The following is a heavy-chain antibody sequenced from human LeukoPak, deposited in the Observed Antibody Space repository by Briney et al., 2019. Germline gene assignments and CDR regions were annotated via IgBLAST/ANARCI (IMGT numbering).Heavy chain of an antibody. CDR2: IRQDGSQK. D-gene: IGHD6-13*01. Sequence: GGSLRLSCVASGFTFSSNWMSWVRQAPGKGMEWVATIRQDGSQKNYVDSVKGRFTISRDNAKESLYLQMNSLRAEDTAVYYCARDLRGIAYRGAFYYWGQGTLVTVSS. J-gene: IGHJ4*02. V-gene: IGHV3-7*03. CDR3: ARDLRGIAYRGAFYY. CDR1: GFTFSSNW.